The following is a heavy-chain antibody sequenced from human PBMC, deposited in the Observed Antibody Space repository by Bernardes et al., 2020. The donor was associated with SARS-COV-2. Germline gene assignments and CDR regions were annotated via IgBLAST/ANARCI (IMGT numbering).Heavy chain of an antibody. CDR3: ASWGLGDAGAGF. J-gene: IGHJ1*01. Sequence: SVKVSCKASGYVFRSHGINWVRQAPGQGLEWMGRIHPLIGEATYAQRFQGRVTITADASTNTVYMDLSSLTSGDSAVYYCASWGLGDAGAGFWRQGTLVTVSS. CDR2: IHPLIGEA. CDR1: GYVFRSHG. D-gene: IGHD2-8*02. V-gene: IGHV1-69*11.